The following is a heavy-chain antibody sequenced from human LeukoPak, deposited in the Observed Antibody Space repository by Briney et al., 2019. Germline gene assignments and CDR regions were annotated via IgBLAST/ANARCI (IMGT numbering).Heavy chain of an antibody. CDR2: IYPGDSDT. D-gene: IGHD3-10*01. CDR3: ARRNTMVRGVKGDWFDP. CDR1: GYSFTSYW. J-gene: IGHJ5*02. V-gene: IGHV5-51*01. Sequence: GESLKISCKGSGYSFTSYWTGWVRQMPGKGLEWMGIIYPGDSDTRYSPSFQGQVTISADKSISTAYLQWSSLKAADTAMYYCARRNTMVRGVKGDWFDPWGQGTLVTVSS.